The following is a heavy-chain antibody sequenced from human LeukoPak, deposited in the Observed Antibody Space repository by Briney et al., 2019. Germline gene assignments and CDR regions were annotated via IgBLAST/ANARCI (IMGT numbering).Heavy chain of an antibody. D-gene: IGHD1-14*01. CDR1: GGSFSGYY. CDR2: INHSGST. Sequence: SETLSLTCAVYGGSFSGYYWSWIRQPPGKGLEWIGEINHSGSTNYNPSLKSRVTISVDTSKNQFSLKLSSVTAADTAVYYCARSFRNRHAFDIWGQGTMVTVSS. J-gene: IGHJ3*02. V-gene: IGHV4-34*01. CDR3: ARSFRNRHAFDI.